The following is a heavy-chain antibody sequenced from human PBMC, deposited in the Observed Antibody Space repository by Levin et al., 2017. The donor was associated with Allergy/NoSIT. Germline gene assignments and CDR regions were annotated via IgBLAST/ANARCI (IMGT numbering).Heavy chain of an antibody. V-gene: IGHV4-31*03. D-gene: IGHD5-12*01. CDR3: ARDRLSGYDHGYYYGMDV. J-gene: IGHJ6*02. CDR1: GGSISSGGYY. Sequence: SCTVSGGSISSGGYYWSWIRQHPGKGLEWIGYIYYSGSTYYNPSLKSRVTISVDTSKNQFSLKLSSVTAADTAVYYCARDRLSGYDHGYYYGMDVWGQGTTVTVSS. CDR2: IYYSGST.